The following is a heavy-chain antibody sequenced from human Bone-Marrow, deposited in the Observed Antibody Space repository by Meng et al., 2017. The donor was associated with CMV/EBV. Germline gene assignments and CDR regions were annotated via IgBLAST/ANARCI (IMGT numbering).Heavy chain of an antibody. CDR3: ARVNRAAQYDWFDP. V-gene: IGHV3-53*01. D-gene: IGHD6-25*01. CDR2: IYSGGST. Sequence: CAASGFTVSSTYMTWVRQPPGKGLEWVSSIYSGGSTYYADSVKGRFTISRDNSKNTLYLQMNSLAAEDTAIYYCARVNRAAQYDWFDPWGPGTLVTVSS. CDR1: GFTVSSTY. J-gene: IGHJ5*02.